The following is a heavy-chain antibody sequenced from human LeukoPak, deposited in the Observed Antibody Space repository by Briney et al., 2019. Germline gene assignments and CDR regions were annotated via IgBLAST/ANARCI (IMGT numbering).Heavy chain of an antibody. D-gene: IGHD3-9*01. CDR3: ARALYDILTGQPHYYMDV. CDR2: IYSGGST. Sequence: GGSLRLSCAATGFTVSSNYMSRVRQAPGKGLEWVSVIYSGGSTYYADSVKGRFTISRDNSKNTLYLQMNSLRAEDTAVYYCARALYDILTGQPHYYMDVWGKGTTVTISS. V-gene: IGHV3-53*01. J-gene: IGHJ6*03. CDR1: GFTVSSNY.